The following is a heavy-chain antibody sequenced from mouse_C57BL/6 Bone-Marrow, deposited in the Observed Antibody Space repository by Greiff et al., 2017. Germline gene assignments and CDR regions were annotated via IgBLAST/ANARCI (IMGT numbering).Heavy chain of an antibody. J-gene: IGHJ4*01. CDR1: GFSLTSYG. CDR2: IWSGGST. V-gene: IGHV2-2*02. CDR3: AREYTVVYYYAMDY. Sequence: QVQLKESGPGLVQPSQSLSITCTVSGFSLTSYGVHWVRQSPGKGLEWLGVIWSGGSTDYNAAFISRLSISKDNSKSQVFFKMNSLQANDTAIYYCAREYTVVYYYAMDYWGQGTSVTVSS. D-gene: IGHD1-1*01.